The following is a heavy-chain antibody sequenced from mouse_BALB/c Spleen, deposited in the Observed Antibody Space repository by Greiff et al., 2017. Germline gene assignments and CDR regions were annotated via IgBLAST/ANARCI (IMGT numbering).Heavy chain of an antibody. CDR1: GFPFSDYY. CDR3: AREGTDSVAMDY. CDR2: ICDGGSYT. J-gene: IGHJ4*01. D-gene: IGHD2-4*01. Sequence: VLLVESGGGLVKPGGSLKLSCAASGFPFSDYYMYWVRQTPEKRLEWVATICDGGSYTYYPDSVKGRFTISRDNAKNNLYLQMSSLKSEDTAMYYCAREGTDSVAMDYWGQGTSVTVSS. V-gene: IGHV5-4*02.